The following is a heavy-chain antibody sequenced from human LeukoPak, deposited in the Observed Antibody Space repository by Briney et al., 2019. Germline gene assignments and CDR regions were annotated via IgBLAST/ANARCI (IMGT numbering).Heavy chain of an antibody. CDR1: GGSITSSSYY. CDR3: ARLLHFWSAYYFDY. V-gene: IGHV4-39*01. Sequence: SETLSLTCTVSGGSITSSSYYWGWIRQPPGKGLEWIGSIYYSGSTYYNPSLKSRVTISVDTSKNQFSLKLSSVTAADTAVYYCARLLHFWSAYYFDYWGQGTLVTVSS. D-gene: IGHD3-3*02. CDR2: IYYSGST. J-gene: IGHJ4*02.